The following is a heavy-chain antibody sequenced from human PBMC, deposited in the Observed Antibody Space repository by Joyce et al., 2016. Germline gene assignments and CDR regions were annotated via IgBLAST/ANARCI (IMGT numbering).Heavy chain of an antibody. D-gene: IGHD3-16*02. J-gene: IGHJ4*02. CDR2: MSSRGTT. CDR1: GGSINSESYY. CDR3: ARHLGGSYHFDY. V-gene: IGHV4-39*01. Sequence: QLQLKESGPGLVKPSETLSLSCTVSGGSINSESYYWGWVRQSSVKGLEWIGSMSSRGTTYYNPPLRSRVTMSVDTSENQFSLRLSSVTATDTATYYCARHLGGSYHFDYWGPGALVTVSS.